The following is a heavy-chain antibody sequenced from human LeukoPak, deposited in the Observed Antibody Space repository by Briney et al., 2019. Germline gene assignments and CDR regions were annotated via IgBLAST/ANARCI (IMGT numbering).Heavy chain of an antibody. V-gene: IGHV4-39*01. CDR1: GGSVSDTNYY. J-gene: IGHJ6*02. CDR2: IYYSGTT. Sequence: PSETLSLTCTVPGGSVSDTNYYWGWIRQPPGKGLEWIGSIYYSGTTYYSPSLKSRVTLSVDTSKNQLSLKLSSVTAADTAVYFCARHTPPNSSDFYYYYGMDVWGQGTTVTVSS. CDR3: ARHTPPNSSDFYYYYGMDV. D-gene: IGHD2-15*01.